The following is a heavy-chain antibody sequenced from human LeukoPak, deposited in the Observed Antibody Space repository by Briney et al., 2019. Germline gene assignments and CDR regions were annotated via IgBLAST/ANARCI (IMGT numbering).Heavy chain of an antibody. CDR2: IYHSGST. V-gene: IGHV4-4*02. J-gene: IGHJ3*02. D-gene: IGHD3-9*01. CDR1: VGSISSSNW. Sequence: TSETLSLTCAVSVGSISSSNWWSWVRQPPGKGLEWIGEIYHSGSTNYNPSLKSRVTISVDKSKNQFSLKLSSVTAADTAVYYCARVRYFDWLLYGAFDIWGQGTMVTVSS. CDR3: ARVRYFDWLLYGAFDI.